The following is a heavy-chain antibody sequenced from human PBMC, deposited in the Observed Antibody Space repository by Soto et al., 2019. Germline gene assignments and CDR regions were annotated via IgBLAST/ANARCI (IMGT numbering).Heavy chain of an antibody. CDR2: IYYSGST. V-gene: IGHV4-59*01. Sequence: SETLSLTCTVSGGSISSYYWSWIRQPPGKGLEWIGYIYYSGSTNYNPSLKSRVTISVDTSKNQFSLKLSSVTAADTAVYYCARDPGLWFGELTYYFDYWGQGTLVTVSS. J-gene: IGHJ4*02. CDR1: GGSISSYY. D-gene: IGHD3-10*01. CDR3: ARDPGLWFGELTYYFDY.